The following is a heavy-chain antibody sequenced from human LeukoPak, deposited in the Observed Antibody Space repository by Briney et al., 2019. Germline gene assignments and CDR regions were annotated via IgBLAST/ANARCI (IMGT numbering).Heavy chain of an antibody. V-gene: IGHV4-61*08. CDR2: IYYSGGTT. CDR1: GGSISSGDYY. J-gene: IGHJ4*02. CDR3: ARAVTTGLDYFDY. Sequence: PSETLSLTCTVSGGSISSGDYYWSWIRQPPGKGLEWIGYIYYSGGTTNCNPSLKSRVTISGDTSKNQFSLKLSSVTAADTAVYYCARAVTTGLDYFDYWGQGTLVTVSS. D-gene: IGHD4-17*01.